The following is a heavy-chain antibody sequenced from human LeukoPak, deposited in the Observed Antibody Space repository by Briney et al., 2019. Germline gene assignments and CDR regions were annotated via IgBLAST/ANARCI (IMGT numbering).Heavy chain of an antibody. Sequence: SETLSLTCAVYGGSFSGYYWSWIRQPPGKGLEWIGEINHSGSTNYNPSLESRVTISVVTSKNQFSLKLSSVTAADTAVYYCARDVGGGATRGVFDYWGQGTLVTVSS. V-gene: IGHV4-34*01. CDR2: INHSGST. CDR3: ARDVGGGATRGVFDY. D-gene: IGHD1-26*01. CDR1: GGSFSGYY. J-gene: IGHJ4*02.